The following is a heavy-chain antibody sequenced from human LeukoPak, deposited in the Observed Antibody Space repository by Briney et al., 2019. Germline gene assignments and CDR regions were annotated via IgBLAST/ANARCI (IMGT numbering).Heavy chain of an antibody. D-gene: IGHD3-10*01. Sequence: SETLSLTCTVSGGSISSGGSYWTWIRQHPGKGLEWIGYISYSGSTYYNPSLKSRVTISVDTSKNQFSLKLSSVTAADTAAYYCARTASYGSGSYYGLVGYYAMDVWGQGTMVTVSS. J-gene: IGHJ6*02. CDR3: ARTASYGSGSYYGLVGYYAMDV. V-gene: IGHV4-31*03. CDR1: GGSISSGGSY. CDR2: ISYSGST.